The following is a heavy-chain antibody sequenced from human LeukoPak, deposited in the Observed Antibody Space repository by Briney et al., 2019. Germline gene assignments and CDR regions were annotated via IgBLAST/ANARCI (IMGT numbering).Heavy chain of an antibody. D-gene: IGHD1-26*01. CDR1: GFTFSNYW. Sequence: GGSLRLSCAASGFTFSNYWMHWVRQAPGKGLVWVSCINGDGSMPTYADSVKGRFTISRDSAKNTLSLHMNSLRAGDTGVYYCARDGGNYSPQDYWGQGTLVTVSS. CDR2: INGDGSMP. J-gene: IGHJ4*02. CDR3: ARDGGNYSPQDY. V-gene: IGHV3-74*01.